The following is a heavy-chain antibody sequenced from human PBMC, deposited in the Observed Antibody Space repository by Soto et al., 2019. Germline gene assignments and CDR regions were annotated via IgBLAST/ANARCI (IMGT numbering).Heavy chain of an antibody. CDR3: VRQGFGRLHGLVDV. J-gene: IGHJ6*02. CDR1: GEDSIDYR. CDR2: IDSNGGT. V-gene: IGHV4-59*08. D-gene: IGHD3-10*01. Sequence: PWEALYTTWTGWGEDSIDYRWSWIRQTPGRRLELIGYIDSNGGTSYNPSLQSRVTISVDTSTKQFFLKLSSVTAADTAVYYCVRQGFGRLHGLVDVWGQGTTVTVSS.